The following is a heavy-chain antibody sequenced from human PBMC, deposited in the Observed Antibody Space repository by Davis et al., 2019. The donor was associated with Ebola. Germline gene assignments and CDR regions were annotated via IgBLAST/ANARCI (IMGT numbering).Heavy chain of an antibody. Sequence: PGGSLRLSCAASGFTFSNYAMNWVRQAPGKGLVWVSRIKSDGSYTTYAESVKGRFTISRDNAKNTLYLQMNSLRAEDTALYYCATGGSGYVLSWGQGTLVTVSS. D-gene: IGHD5-12*01. CDR3: ATGGSGYVLS. CDR2: IKSDGSYT. V-gene: IGHV3-74*01. CDR1: GFTFSNYA. J-gene: IGHJ5*02.